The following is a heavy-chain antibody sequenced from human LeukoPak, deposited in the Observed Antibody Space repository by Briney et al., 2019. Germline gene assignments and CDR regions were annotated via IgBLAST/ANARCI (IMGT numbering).Heavy chain of an antibody. Sequence: GASVKVSCKASGYTFTGYYMHWVRQAPGQGLEWMGWISPYNGNTDYAQKLRGRVTMTTDTSTSTAYMELRSLRSGDTAVYYCARYGYCGGGSCRFDYWGQGTLVTVSS. CDR1: GYTFTGYY. CDR2: ISPYNGNT. CDR3: ARYGYCGGGSCRFDY. V-gene: IGHV1-18*04. D-gene: IGHD2-15*01. J-gene: IGHJ4*02.